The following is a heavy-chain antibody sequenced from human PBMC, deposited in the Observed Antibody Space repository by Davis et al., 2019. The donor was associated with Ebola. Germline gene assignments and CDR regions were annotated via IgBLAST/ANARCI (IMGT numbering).Heavy chain of an antibody. CDR2: VTHSGII. CDR1: GGSFSGYF. CDR3: GRGEGASWMILD. D-gene: IGHD3/OR15-3a*01. J-gene: IGHJ4*02. Sequence: PSETLSLTCAVYGGSFSGYFWSWIRPPPGKGLEWVGEVTHSGIINYNPSLKARITISVDTSKNHFSLNLNSVTAADTAVYYCGRGEGASWMILDWGQGSPVIVSS. V-gene: IGHV4-34*01.